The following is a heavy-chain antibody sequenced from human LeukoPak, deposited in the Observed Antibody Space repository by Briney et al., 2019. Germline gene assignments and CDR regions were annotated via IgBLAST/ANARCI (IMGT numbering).Heavy chain of an antibody. CDR1: VFTFSSYS. CDR3: AREISYGDYPSGDAFDN. V-gene: IGHV3-21*01. D-gene: IGHD4-17*01. Sequence: KPGGSLRLSCAASVFTFSSYSMNCVRQAPGKGREWGSSISSMSSYIYYADSVKGRFTISRDNAKNSLYLQMSSLRAEDTAVYFCAREISYGDYPSGDAFDNWGQGTMVTVSS. J-gene: IGHJ3*02. CDR2: ISSMSSYI.